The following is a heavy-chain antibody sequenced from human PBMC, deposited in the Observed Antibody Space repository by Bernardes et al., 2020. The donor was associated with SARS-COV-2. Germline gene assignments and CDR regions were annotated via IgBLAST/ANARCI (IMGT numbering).Heavy chain of an antibody. CDR1: GYTFTSYD. CDR3: ATMSGSSGPFEY. D-gene: IGHD6-6*01. Sequence: ASVKVSCKASGYTFTSYDINWVRQATGQGLEWMGWMNPNSGNAGYSQKFQGRVTMTRDTSISTAYMELRSLTSEDTAVYYCATMSGSSGPFEYWGQGTLVTVSS. V-gene: IGHV1-8*01. CDR2: MNPNSGNA. J-gene: IGHJ4*02.